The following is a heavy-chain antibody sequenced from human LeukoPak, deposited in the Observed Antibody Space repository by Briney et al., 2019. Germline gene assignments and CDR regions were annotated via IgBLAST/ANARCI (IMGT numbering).Heavy chain of an antibody. J-gene: IGHJ5*02. Sequence: SETLSLTCTVSGGSISSYYWSWIRQPPGKGLEWIGYIYYSGSTNYNPFLKSRVTISVDTSKNQFSLKLSSVTAADTAVYYCARGDYGDYNWFDPWGQGTLVTVSS. CDR2: IYYSGST. CDR1: GGSISSYY. V-gene: IGHV4-59*01. CDR3: ARGDYGDYNWFDP. D-gene: IGHD4-17*01.